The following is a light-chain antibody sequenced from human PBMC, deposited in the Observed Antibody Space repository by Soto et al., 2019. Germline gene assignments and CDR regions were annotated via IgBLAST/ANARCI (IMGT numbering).Light chain of an antibody. J-gene: IGKJ1*01. CDR1: QSVSSY. CDR2: DAS. CDR3: QQRSNWGWT. Sequence: VLTQSPATLSLSPGERATLSCRASQSVSSYLAWYQQKPGQAPRLLIYDASNRATGIPARFSGSGSGTDFTLTVSSLEPEDFAVYYCQQRSNWGWTFGQGTKV. V-gene: IGKV3-11*01.